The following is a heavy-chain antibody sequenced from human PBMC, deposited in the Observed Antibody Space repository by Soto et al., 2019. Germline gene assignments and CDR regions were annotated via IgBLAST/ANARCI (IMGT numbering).Heavy chain of an antibody. CDR1: GGSISSSNW. J-gene: IGHJ6*02. CDR3: ASPKNYCSSNSCYEYYGMDV. Sequence: SETLSLTCAVSGGSISSSNWWSWVRQPPGKGLEWIGEIYHSGSTNYNPSLKSRVTISVDKSKNQFPLKLSSVTAADTAVYYCASPKNYCSSNSCYEYYGMDVWGQGTKVTVSS. V-gene: IGHV4-4*02. CDR2: IYHSGST. D-gene: IGHD2-2*01.